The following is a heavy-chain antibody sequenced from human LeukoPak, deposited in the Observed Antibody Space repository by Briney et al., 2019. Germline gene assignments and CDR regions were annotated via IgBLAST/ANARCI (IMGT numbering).Heavy chain of an antibody. CDR1: GFTVSSNY. CDR2: IYSGGST. D-gene: IGHD3-10*01. CDR3: AREAADYYGSGGYFDY. Sequence: GGSLRLSCAASGFTVSSNYMSWVRQAPGKGLEWVSVIYSGGSTYYADSVKGRFTISRDNSKNTLYLQMNSLRAEDTAVYYCAREAADYYGSGGYFDYWGQGTLVTVSS. J-gene: IGHJ4*02. V-gene: IGHV3-53*01.